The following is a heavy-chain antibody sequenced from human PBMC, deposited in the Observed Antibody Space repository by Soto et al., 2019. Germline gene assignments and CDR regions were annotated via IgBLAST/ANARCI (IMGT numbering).Heavy chain of an antibody. J-gene: IGHJ6*02. V-gene: IGHV4-30-4*01. CDR3: ARTFPSWFGEYIYYYYGMDV. Sequence: SETLSLTCTVSGGSISSGDYYWSWIRQPPGKGLEWIGYIYYSGSTYYNPSLKSRVTISVDTSKNQFSLKLSSVTAADTAVYYCARTFPSWFGEYIYYYYGMDVWGQGTTVTVSS. D-gene: IGHD3-10*01. CDR1: GGSISSGDYY. CDR2: IYYSGST.